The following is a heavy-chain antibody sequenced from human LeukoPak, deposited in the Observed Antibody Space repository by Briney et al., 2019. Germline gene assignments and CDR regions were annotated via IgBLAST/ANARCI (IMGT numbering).Heavy chain of an antibody. J-gene: IGHJ6*03. D-gene: IGHD6-25*01. CDR3: ARKGIGSSRYQNMDV. Sequence: GGSLRLSCAVSGITLSSYGMSWVRQAPGKGLEWVAGISGSGGSTNYADSVKGRFTVSRDTSKNTLYLQMNSLRAEDTAVYYCARKGIGSSRYQNMDVWGKGTTVTVSS. V-gene: IGHV3-23*01. CDR2: ISGSGGST. CDR1: GITLSSYG.